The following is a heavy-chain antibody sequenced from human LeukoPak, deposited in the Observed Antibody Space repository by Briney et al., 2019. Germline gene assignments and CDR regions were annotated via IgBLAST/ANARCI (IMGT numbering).Heavy chain of an antibody. V-gene: IGHV3-64*01. CDR1: GFNLRGFA. CDR3: ARGDTRLGGAFDV. J-gene: IGHJ3*01. D-gene: IGHD3-16*01. Sequence: GGSLRLSCAASGFNLRGFAIHWVGQAPGKGLEYVSATSGDGGTTFCASSLQGRCTISRDNSNQMVYLQLGGLKIEDMGLYYCARGDTRLGGAFDVWGQGTMVTVSP. CDR2: TSGDGGTT.